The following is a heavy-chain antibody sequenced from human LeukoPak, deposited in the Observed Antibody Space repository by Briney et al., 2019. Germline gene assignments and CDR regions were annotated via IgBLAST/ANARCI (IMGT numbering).Heavy chain of an antibody. D-gene: IGHD3-22*01. CDR1: GGTFSRYA. CDR3: ARDNNPLYDSSGYLVGFVSFDY. CDR2: IIPIFGTA. Sequence: SVKVSCKASGGTFSRYAISWGRQAPGPGLEWMGGIIPIFGTANYAQKFQGRVTITADESTSTAYMELSSLRSEDTAVYYCARDNNPLYDSSGYLVGFVSFDYWGQGTLVTVSS. J-gene: IGHJ4*02. V-gene: IGHV1-69*13.